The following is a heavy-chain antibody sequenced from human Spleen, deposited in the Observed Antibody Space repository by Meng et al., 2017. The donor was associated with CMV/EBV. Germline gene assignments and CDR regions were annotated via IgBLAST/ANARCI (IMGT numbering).Heavy chain of an antibody. V-gene: IGHV4-34*01. J-gene: IGHJ4*02. D-gene: IGHD6-6*01. CDR2: INHSGST. CDR1: GGSFSGYY. Sequence: TCAVYGGSFSGYYWSWIRQPPGKGLEWIGEINHSGSTNYNPSLKSRVTISVDTSKNQFSLKLSSVTAADTAVYYCARVRRSSSYVDYWGQGTLVTVSS. CDR3: ARVRRSSSYVDY.